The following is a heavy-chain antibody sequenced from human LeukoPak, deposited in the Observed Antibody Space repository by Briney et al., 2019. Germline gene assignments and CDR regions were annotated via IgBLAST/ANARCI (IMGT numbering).Heavy chain of an antibody. CDR1: GFPFYNYS. D-gene: IGHD6-13*01. J-gene: IGHJ4*02. V-gene: IGHV3-23*01. Sequence: GALRLSFASSGFPFYNYSMNWVRPAPGKGPGWGFAISGSGDSTYHADSVKGRFIISRDNSKSTVYLQMNSLSADDTAVYYCAKGSAAIRPYYFDYWGQGTLVTVSS. CDR3: AKGSAAIRPYYFDY. CDR2: ISGSGDST.